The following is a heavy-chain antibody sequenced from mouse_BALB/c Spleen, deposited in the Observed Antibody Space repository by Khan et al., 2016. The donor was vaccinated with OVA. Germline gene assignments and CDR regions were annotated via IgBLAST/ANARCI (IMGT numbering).Heavy chain of an antibody. CDR2: IVPYNGGT. J-gene: IGHJ3*01. V-gene: IGHV1S135*01. Sequence: VQLQQSGPELVKPGASVKVSCKASGYAFTSYNIYWVKQSHGKSLEWVGYIVPYNGGTSYNQKFKGKATLTVDKSSTTAYMHLNSLTSADSAVYYGARGGYGGFADWGQGTLVTVSA. D-gene: IGHD2-14*01. CDR3: ARGGYGGFAD. CDR1: GYAFTSYN.